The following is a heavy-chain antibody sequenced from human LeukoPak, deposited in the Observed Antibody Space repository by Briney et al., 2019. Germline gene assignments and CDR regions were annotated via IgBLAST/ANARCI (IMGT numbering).Heavy chain of an antibody. CDR2: MNPNSGNT. Sequence: ASVKVSCKASGYTFTSYDINWVRQATGQGLEWMGWMNPNSGNTGYAQKFQGRVTMTRNTSISTAYMELSSLRSEDTAVYYCARVTDSSSWDGYYYYYGMDVWGRGTTVTVSS. V-gene: IGHV1-8*01. CDR3: ARVTDSSSWDGYYYYYGMDV. CDR1: GYTFTSYD. J-gene: IGHJ6*02. D-gene: IGHD6-13*01.